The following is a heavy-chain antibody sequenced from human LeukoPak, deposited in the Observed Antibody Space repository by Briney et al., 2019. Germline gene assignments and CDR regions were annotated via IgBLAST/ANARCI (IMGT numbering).Heavy chain of an antibody. V-gene: IGHV3-7*01. J-gene: IGHJ4*02. CDR1: GFTFSSYW. CDR3: ARRYYDYVWGSYRYLDY. CDR2: IKQDGSEK. Sequence: GGSLRPSCAASGFTFSSYWMSWVRQAPGKGLEWVANIKQDGSEKYYVDSVKGRFTISRDNAKNSLYLQMNSLRAEDTAVYYCARRYYDYVWGSYRYLDYWGQGTLVTVSS. D-gene: IGHD3-16*02.